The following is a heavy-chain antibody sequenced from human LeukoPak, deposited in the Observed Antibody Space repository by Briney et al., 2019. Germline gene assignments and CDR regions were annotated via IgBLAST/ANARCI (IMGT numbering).Heavy chain of an antibody. V-gene: IGHV1-69*04. CDR2: IIPILGIA. D-gene: IGHD6-13*01. CDR1: GGTFSSYA. CDR3: ARDLAAAGTSGFDP. Sequence: ASVKVSCKASGGTFSSYAISWVRQAPGQGLEWMGRIIPILGIANYAQKFQGRVTITADKSTSTAYMELSSLRSEDTAVYYCARDLAAAGTSGFDPWGQGTLVTVSS. J-gene: IGHJ5*02.